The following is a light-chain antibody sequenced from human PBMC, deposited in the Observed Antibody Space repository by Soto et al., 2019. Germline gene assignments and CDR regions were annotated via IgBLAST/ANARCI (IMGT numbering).Light chain of an antibody. CDR2: AAS. CDR3: QQSYSTPSLT. Sequence: DIQMTQSPSSLSASVGDRVTITCRASQSIDKYLNWYQQKPGKGPNLLIYAASNLRTGVPSRFSGSGYGTDFTLTISSLLPEDFGIYFCQQSYSTPSLTFGGGTKVEIK. V-gene: IGKV1-39*01. J-gene: IGKJ4*01. CDR1: QSIDKY.